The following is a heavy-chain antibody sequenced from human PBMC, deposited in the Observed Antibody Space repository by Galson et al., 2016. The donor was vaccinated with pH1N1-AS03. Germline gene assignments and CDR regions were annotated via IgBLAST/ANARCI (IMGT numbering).Heavy chain of an antibody. D-gene: IGHD1-26*01. J-gene: IGHJ6*02. CDR1: GYIFTGFY. CDR2: INPNSGVT. V-gene: IGHV1-2*04. Sequence: SVKVSCKASGYIFTGFYVHWVRQAPGQGLEWMGWINPNSGVTNYAQKFQAWVTMTRDTSISTAYMELYRLKSDDTAVYYCARDPRGPCSSATCPTTYYFGMDVWGQGTTVIVSS. CDR3: ARDPRGPCSSATCPTTYYFGMDV.